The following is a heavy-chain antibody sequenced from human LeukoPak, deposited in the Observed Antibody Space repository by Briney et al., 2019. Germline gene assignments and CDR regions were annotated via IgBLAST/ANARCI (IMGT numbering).Heavy chain of an antibody. CDR3: ARAILAARNWFDP. Sequence: ASVKVSCKASGYTFTGYYIHWVRQAPGQGLEWMGIINPSGGSTNYAQKFQGRVTMTRDTSTSTVYMELSSLRSEDTAVYYCARAILAARNWFDPWGQGALVTVSS. V-gene: IGHV1-46*01. D-gene: IGHD2-15*01. CDR1: GYTFTGYY. CDR2: INPSGGST. J-gene: IGHJ5*02.